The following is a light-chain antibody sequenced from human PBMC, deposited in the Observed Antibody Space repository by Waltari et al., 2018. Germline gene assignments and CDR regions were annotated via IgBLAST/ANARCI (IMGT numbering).Light chain of an antibody. J-gene: IGKJ2*01. V-gene: IGKV3-15*01. CDR2: GAS. CDR1: QSTNNN. CDR3: QQYDNWPPTT. Sequence: EIVMTQSPATLSVSPGERATLSCRASQSTNNNFAWYRQKPGQDPSLVIYGASFRATGIPARISGSGSGTEFTLTISSLQSEDFAVYYCQQYDNWPPTTFGQGTKLEIK.